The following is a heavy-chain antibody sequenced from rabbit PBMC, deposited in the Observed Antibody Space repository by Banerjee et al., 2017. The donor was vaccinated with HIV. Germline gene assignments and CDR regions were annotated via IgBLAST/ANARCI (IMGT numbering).Heavy chain of an antibody. CDR3: ARDLAGVIGWKFNF. CDR2: IYSSNGDK. Sequence: QSLEESGGDLVKPGASLTLTCTASGFSFSSTSSMCWVRQAPGKGLELIACIYSSNGDKWYASWVNGRFTISRASWTTVTLQMTSLTAADTASYFCARDLAGVIGWKFNFWGPGTLVT. CDR1: GFSFSSTSS. D-gene: IGHD4-1*01. V-gene: IGHV1S40*01. J-gene: IGHJ4*01.